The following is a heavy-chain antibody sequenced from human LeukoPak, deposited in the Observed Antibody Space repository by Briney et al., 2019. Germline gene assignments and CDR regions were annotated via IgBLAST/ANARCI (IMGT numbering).Heavy chain of an antibody. V-gene: IGHV4-4*07. D-gene: IGHD1-26*01. CDR3: ARDSYSGSYYWFDP. CDR1: GGSISSYY. Sequence: SETLSLTCTVSGGSISSYYWSWIRQPAGKGLEWIGRIYTSGSTNYNPSLKSRVTVSVGTSKNQFSLKLSSVTAADTAVYYCARDSYSGSYYWFDPWGQGTLVTVSS. J-gene: IGHJ5*02. CDR2: IYTSGST.